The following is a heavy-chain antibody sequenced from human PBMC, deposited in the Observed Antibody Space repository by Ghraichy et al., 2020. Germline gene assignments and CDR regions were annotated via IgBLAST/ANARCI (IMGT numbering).Heavy chain of an antibody. CDR3: ARHALSTSGGRDYDY. CDR1: GGPISGYY. V-gene: IGHV4-59*08. D-gene: IGHD1-1*01. J-gene: IGHJ4*02. CDR2: IHYSGST. Sequence: SETLSLTCTVSGGPISGYYWSWIRQTPGKGLEWIGYIHYSGSTNYNPSFWGRVAMSVDTSRNHFSLHLNPVTAADTAVYFCARHALSTSGGRDYDYWGQGTLVTVAS.